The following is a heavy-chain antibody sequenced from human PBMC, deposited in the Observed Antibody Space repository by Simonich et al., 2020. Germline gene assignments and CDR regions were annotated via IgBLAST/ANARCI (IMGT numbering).Heavy chain of an antibody. CDR2: IWYDGSNK. CDR3: ARAYSSSWYNWFDP. J-gene: IGHJ5*02. D-gene: IGHD6-13*01. CDR1: GFTFSSYG. V-gene: IGHV3-33*01. Sequence: QVQLVESGGGVVQPGRSLRLSCAASGFTFSSYGMHWVRQAPGKGLEWVAVIWYDGSNKDYADSVKGRFTISRDNSKNTLYLQMNSLRAEDTAVYYCARAYSSSWYNWFDPWGQGTLVTVSS.